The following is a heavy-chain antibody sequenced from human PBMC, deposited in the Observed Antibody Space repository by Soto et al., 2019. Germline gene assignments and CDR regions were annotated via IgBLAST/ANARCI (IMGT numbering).Heavy chain of an antibody. CDR1: GYTFTSYY. CDR2: INPSGGST. D-gene: IGHD4-17*01. CDR3: ARTDYGDDGVPLALDY. Sequence: QVQLVQSGAEVKKPGASVKVSCKASGYTFTSYYMHWVRQAPGQGLEWMGIINPSGGSTSYAQKLQGRVTMTRDTSTSTVYMELSSLRSEATAVYYCARTDYGDDGVPLALDYWGQGTLVTVSS. J-gene: IGHJ4*02. V-gene: IGHV1-46*01.